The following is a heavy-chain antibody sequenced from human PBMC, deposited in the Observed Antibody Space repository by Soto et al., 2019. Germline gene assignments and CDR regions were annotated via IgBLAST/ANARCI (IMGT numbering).Heavy chain of an antibody. D-gene: IGHD1-1*01. CDR3: VRDGTKTLRDWFDP. Sequence: SESLSLTGTVSVASISGFYWSWIRKSAGKGLEWIGRIYATGTTDYNPSLKSRVMMSVDTSKKQFSLKLRSVTAADTAVYYCVRDGTKTLRDWFDPWGQGISVTVSS. CDR2: IYATGTT. V-gene: IGHV4-4*07. CDR1: VASISGFY. J-gene: IGHJ5*02.